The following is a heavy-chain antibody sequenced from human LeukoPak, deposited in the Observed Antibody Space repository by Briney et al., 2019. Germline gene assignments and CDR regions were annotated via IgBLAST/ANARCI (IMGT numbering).Heavy chain of an antibody. CDR2: ISSNGGST. Sequence: GGSLRLSCAASGFTFSSYAMHWVRQAPGKGLEYVSAISSNGGSTYYANTVKGRFTISRDNSKNTLYLQMGSLRAEDMAVYYCARGQATWFDPWGQGTLVTVSS. CDR1: GFTFSSYA. J-gene: IGHJ5*02. CDR3: ARGQATWFDP. V-gene: IGHV3-64*01.